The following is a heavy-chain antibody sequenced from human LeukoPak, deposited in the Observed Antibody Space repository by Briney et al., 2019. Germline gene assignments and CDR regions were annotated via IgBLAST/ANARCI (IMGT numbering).Heavy chain of an antibody. J-gene: IGHJ4*02. CDR3: ARGFTVAEFDY. Sequence: GGSLRLSCAASGFTFSIYWMHWVRQAPGKGLVRVSHINRDGSSTTHADSVKGRFTISRDNAKNTLYLQMNSLRAEDTAVYYCARGFTVAEFDYWGQGTLVTVSS. V-gene: IGHV3-74*01. CDR2: INRDGSST. CDR1: GFTFSIYW. D-gene: IGHD4-23*01.